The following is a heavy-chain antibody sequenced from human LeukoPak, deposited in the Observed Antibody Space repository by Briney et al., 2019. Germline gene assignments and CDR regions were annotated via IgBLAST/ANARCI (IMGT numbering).Heavy chain of an antibody. V-gene: IGHV4-39*01. J-gene: IGHJ5*02. Sequence: SETLSLTCTVSGGSISSSSYYWGWIRQPPGKGLEWIGSIYYSGSTYYNPSLKSRVTISVDTSKNQFSLKLSSVTAADTAVYYCAGVRFLEWLFRINWFDPWGQGTLVTVSS. CDR2: IYYSGST. CDR1: GGSISSSSYY. D-gene: IGHD3-3*01. CDR3: AGVRFLEWLFRINWFDP.